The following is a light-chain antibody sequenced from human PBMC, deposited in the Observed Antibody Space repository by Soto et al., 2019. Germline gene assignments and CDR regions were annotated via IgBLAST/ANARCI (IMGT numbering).Light chain of an antibody. CDR3: SSYTSSSTRV. J-gene: IGLJ1*01. CDR2: DVS. Sequence: QSVLTQPASVSGSPGQSITISCTGTSSYVGGYNYVSWYQQHPGKAPKLMIYDVSNRPSGVSNRFSGSKSGNTASLTISGLQAEDEADYYCSSYTSSSTRVLGTGTKVTVL. V-gene: IGLV2-14*01. CDR1: SSYVGGYNY.